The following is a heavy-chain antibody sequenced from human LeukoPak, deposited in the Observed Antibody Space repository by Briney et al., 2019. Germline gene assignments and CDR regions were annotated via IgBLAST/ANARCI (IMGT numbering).Heavy chain of an antibody. D-gene: IGHD4-17*01. CDR1: GYTFTSYY. CDR2: INPSGGST. V-gene: IGHV1-46*01. CDR3: ARVGALGSTVTIAAKYYFDY. J-gene: IGHJ4*02. Sequence: GAPVKVSCKASGYTFTSYYMHWVRQAPGQGLEWMGIINPSGGSTSYAQKFQGRVTMTRDTSTSTVYMELSSLRSEDTAVYYCARVGALGSTVTIAAKYYFDYWGQGTLVTVSS.